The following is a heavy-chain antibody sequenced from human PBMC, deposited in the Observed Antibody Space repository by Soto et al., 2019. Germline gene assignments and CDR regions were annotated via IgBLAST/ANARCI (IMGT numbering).Heavy chain of an antibody. CDR2: IDPSGDNT. D-gene: IGHD3-22*01. J-gene: IGHJ4*02. CDR3: AATRGYSPPFDS. CDR1: EYSFTSYY. V-gene: IGHV1-46*01. Sequence: QVQLVQSGAAVKKPGASAKVSCKASEYSFTSYYMHWVRRAPGQGLEWMGMIDPSGDNTGYPQKFQGRVTMTSDTSTSTVYMELSSLRSEDTAMYYCAATRGYSPPFDSWGQGTRVTVS.